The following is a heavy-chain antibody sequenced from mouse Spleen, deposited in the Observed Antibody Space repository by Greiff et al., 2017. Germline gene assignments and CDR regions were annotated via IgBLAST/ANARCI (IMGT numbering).Heavy chain of an antibody. J-gene: IGHJ4*01. CDR3: ARLLYYYYAMDY. CDR1: GFTFSSYY. CDR2: ISSGGGST. D-gene: IGHD2-1*01. V-gene: IGHV5-9*04. Sequence: EVKLMESGGGLVKLGGSLKLSCAASGFTFSSYYMSWVRQTPEKRLEWVATISSGGGSTYYPDSVKGRFTISRDNAKNTLYLQMSSLNSEDTAVYYCARLLYYYYAMDYWGQGTSVTVSS.